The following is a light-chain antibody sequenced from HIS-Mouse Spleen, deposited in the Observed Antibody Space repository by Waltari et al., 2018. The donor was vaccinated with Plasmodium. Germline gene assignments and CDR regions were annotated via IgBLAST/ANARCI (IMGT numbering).Light chain of an antibody. V-gene: IGKV1-39*01. J-gene: IGKJ1*01. CDR1: QSISSY. Sequence: DIQMTQSPSSLSASVGDRVTITCRASQSISSYLNWYQQKPGKAPKLLIYAASSLQSGVPSRFSGSGSVTDFTLTISSLQPEDFATYYFQQSYSTWTFGQGTKVEIK. CDR2: AAS. CDR3: QQSYSTWT.